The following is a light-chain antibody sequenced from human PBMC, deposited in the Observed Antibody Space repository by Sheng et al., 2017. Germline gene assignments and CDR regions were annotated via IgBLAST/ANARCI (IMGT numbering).Light chain of an antibody. CDR2: DAS. CDR1: QSLSRAH. J-gene: IGKJ3*01. Sequence: EIVLTQSPGTLSLFPGERATLSCRASQSLSRAHLAWYQQKRGQAPRLLIYDASNRATGIPARFSGSGSGTHFTLTITNLEPEDFAVYYCQQRGNWPPRTFGPGTKLDFK. CDR3: QQRGNWPPRT. V-gene: IGKV3-11*01.